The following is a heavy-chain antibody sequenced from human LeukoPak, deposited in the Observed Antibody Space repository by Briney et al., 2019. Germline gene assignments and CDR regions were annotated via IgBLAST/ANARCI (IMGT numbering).Heavy chain of an antibody. CDR3: TRYCRRASCYNDAFDI. V-gene: IGHV3-13*04. Sequence: PGGSLRLSCAASGFTFSDYDMHWVSQATGKGLEWVSTIDAAGDTYYAGSVKGRFTISRENAKNSLYLQITSLRAGDTAVYYCTRYCRRASCYNDAFDIWGQGTLVSVSS. CDR1: GFTFSDYD. J-gene: IGHJ3*02. CDR2: IDAAGDT. D-gene: IGHD2-2*02.